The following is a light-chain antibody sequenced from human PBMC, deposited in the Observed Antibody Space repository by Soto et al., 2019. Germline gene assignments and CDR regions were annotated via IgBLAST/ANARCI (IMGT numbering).Light chain of an antibody. V-gene: IGKV1-5*03. CDR3: QQYTSYPWT. J-gene: IGKJ1*01. CDR2: EAS. Sequence: DIQMTQSPSTLSASVGDRVTITFRASQSISSWLAWYQQKPGKAPKLLIYEASRLESGVPSRISGSGSGTEFTLTISSLQPDDFATYYCQQYTSYPWTFGQGTKVDIK. CDR1: QSISSW.